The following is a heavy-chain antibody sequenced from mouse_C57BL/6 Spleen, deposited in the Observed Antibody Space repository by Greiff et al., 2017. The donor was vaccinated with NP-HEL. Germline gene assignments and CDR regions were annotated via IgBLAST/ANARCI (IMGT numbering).Heavy chain of an antibody. Sequence: QVQLQQSGAELARPGASVKLSCKASGYTFTSYGISWVKQRTGQGLEWIGEIYPRSGNTYYNEKFKGKATLTADKSSSTAYMELRSLTSEDSAVYFCAREGPAQATWFAYWGQGTLVTVSA. CDR2: IYPRSGNT. D-gene: IGHD3-2*02. CDR3: AREGPAQATWFAY. V-gene: IGHV1-81*01. J-gene: IGHJ3*01. CDR1: GYTFTSYG.